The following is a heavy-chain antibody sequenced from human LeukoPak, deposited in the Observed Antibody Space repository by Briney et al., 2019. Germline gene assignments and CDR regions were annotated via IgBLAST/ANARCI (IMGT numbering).Heavy chain of an antibody. Sequence: QPGGSLRLSCAASGFTFSSYWMSWVRQAPGKGLEWVANIKQDGSEKYYVDSVKSRFTISRDNSKNTLYLQMKRLRAEDTAVYYCAKDAPDYGDYLFDYWGQGTLVTVSS. CDR3: AKDAPDYGDYLFDY. V-gene: IGHV3-7*03. J-gene: IGHJ4*02. D-gene: IGHD4-17*01. CDR1: GFTFSSYW. CDR2: IKQDGSEK.